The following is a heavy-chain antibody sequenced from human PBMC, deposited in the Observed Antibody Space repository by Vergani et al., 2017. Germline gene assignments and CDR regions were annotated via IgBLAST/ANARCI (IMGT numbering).Heavy chain of an antibody. J-gene: IGHJ6*02. V-gene: IGHV4-61*02. CDR3: ARHRGSGGFFPSSYFYGMDV. CDR2: IHTSGST. CDR1: GGSINSHNYY. Sequence: QVQLQESGPGLVKPSQTLYLTCTVSGGSINSHNYYWSWIRQPAGKGLEWIGRIHTSGSTNYNPSLKSRVTMSEDTSKNQFSLNLTSVTAADTAVYFCARHRGSGGFFPSSYFYGMDVWGHGTTVTVSS. D-gene: IGHD3-10*01.